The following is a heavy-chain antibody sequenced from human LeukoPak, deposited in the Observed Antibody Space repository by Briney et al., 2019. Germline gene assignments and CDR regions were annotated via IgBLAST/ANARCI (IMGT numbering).Heavy chain of an antibody. CDR2: IYHSGST. J-gene: IGHJ5*02. D-gene: IGHD3-22*01. CDR3: ARALGSSSGYDT. CDR1: GGSISSSSYY. V-gene: IGHV4-39*07. Sequence: PSETLSLTCTVSGGSISSSSYYWGWIRQPPGKGLEWIGSIYHSGSTYYNPSLKSRVTISVDTSKNQFSLKLNSVTAADTAVYYCARALGSSSGYDTWGQGTLVTVSS.